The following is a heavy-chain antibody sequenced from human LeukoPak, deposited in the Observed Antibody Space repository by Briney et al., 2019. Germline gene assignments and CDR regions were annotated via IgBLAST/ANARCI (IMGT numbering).Heavy chain of an antibody. Sequence: GASVKVSCKASGYTFTSYGISWVRQAPGQGLEWMGWISAYNGNTNYAQKLQGRVTMTTDTSTSTAYMELRSLRSDDTAVYYCARGQNVWWLLPTTPFDYWGQGTLVTVSS. CDR3: ARGQNVWWLLPTTPFDY. D-gene: IGHD5-12*01. V-gene: IGHV1-18*01. J-gene: IGHJ4*02. CDR2: ISAYNGNT. CDR1: GYTFTSYG.